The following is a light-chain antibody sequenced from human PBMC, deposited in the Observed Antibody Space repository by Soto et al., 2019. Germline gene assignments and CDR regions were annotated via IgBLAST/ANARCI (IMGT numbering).Light chain of an antibody. Sequence: DIQMTQSTSSLSASVGDRVTITCQASQDITNYLNWYQHKPGKAPKLLIYDASHLERGVPSRFSGSGSETDFTLTISSLQPEDVATYYCQQYDNLPLTFGGGTKVDIK. CDR1: QDITNY. CDR2: DAS. V-gene: IGKV1-33*01. J-gene: IGKJ4*01. CDR3: QQYDNLPLT.